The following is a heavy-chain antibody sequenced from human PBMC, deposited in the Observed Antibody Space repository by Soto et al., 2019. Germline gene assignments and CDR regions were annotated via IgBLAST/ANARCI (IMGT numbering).Heavy chain of an antibody. V-gene: IGHV1-2*02. Sequence: ASVTVSCKASGYTFTGYYMHWVRQAPGQGLEWMGWINPNSGGTNYAQKFQGRVTMTRDTSISTAYMELSRLRSDDTAVYYCARDQSYSSSWYWFDPWGQGTLVTVSS. CDR3: ARDQSYSSSWYWFDP. CDR1: GYTFTGYY. D-gene: IGHD6-13*01. J-gene: IGHJ5*02. CDR2: INPNSGGT.